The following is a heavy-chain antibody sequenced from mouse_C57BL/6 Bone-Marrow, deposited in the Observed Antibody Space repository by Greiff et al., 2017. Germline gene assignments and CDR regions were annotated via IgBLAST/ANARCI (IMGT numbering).Heavy chain of an antibody. CDR3: ARQGLYYAMDY. CDR1: GFTFSDYG. D-gene: IGHD3-1*01. J-gene: IGHJ4*01. V-gene: IGHV5-17*01. CDR2: ISSGSSTI. Sequence: EVMLVESGGGLVKPGGSLKLSCAASGFTFSDYGMHWVRQAPEKGLEWVAYISSGSSTIYYADTVKGRFTISRDNAKNTLFLQMTSLRSEDTAMYYCARQGLYYAMDYWGQGTSVTVSS.